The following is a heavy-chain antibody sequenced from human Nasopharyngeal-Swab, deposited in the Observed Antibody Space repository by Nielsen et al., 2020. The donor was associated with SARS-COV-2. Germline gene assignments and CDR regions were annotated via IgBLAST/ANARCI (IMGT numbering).Heavy chain of an antibody. J-gene: IGHJ4*02. Sequence: WIRQPPEKALEWLAHIFSNDKKSYNSSLKTRVTISKDTSKSQVVLTMTNMDPVDTATYYCARIVDYYGPGSFPFFDFWGQGIPVTVSS. CDR2: IFSNDKK. CDR3: ARIVDYYGPGSFPFFDF. V-gene: IGHV2-26*01. D-gene: IGHD3-10*01.